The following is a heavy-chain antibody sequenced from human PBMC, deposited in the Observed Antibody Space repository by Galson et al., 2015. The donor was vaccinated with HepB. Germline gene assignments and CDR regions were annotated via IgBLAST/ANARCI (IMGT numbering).Heavy chain of an antibody. V-gene: IGHV3-23*01. Sequence: SLRLSWSASGLTFTRYAMTWFRQAPGKGLDGVSSITSSAGNTYYRDSVKGRFTLSRHNPKTTLFLQLNSLRPADTAVYYCAKDGGMGATTPYQFHYWGQGTLVTVSS. J-gene: IGHJ4*02. CDR2: ITSSAGNT. D-gene: IGHD1-26*01. CDR3: AKDGGMGATTPYQFHY. CDR1: GLTFTRYA.